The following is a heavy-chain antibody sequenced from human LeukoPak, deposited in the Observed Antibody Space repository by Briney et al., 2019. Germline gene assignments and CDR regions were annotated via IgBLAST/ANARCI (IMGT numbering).Heavy chain of an antibody. CDR3: ARGGVGEAFDI. CDR2: IIPIFGTA. D-gene: IGHD1-26*01. Sequence: SVKVSCKASGGTFSSYAISWVRQAPGQGLEWMGGIIPIFGTANYAQKLQGRVTMTTDTSTSTAYMELRSLRSGDTAVYYCARGGVGEAFDIWGQGTMVTVSS. CDR1: GGTFSSYA. J-gene: IGHJ3*02. V-gene: IGHV1-69*05.